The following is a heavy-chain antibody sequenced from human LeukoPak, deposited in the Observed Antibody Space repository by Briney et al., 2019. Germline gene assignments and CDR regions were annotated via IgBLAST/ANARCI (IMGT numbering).Heavy chain of an antibody. Sequence: GGSLRLSCAASGFTFSTYGIHWVRQAPGKGLEWVAVIWHDGSNKYYADSVKGRFTISRGNSKNTLYLQMNSLRAEDTAVYFCARAVGPYDYWGQGTLVTVSS. D-gene: IGHD3-10*01. CDR2: IWHDGSNK. CDR3: ARAVGPYDY. V-gene: IGHV3-33*01. J-gene: IGHJ4*02. CDR1: GFTFSTYG.